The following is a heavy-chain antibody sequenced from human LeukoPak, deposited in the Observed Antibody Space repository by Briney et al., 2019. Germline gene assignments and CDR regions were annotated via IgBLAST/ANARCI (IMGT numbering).Heavy chain of an antibody. CDR2: IYTSGST. V-gene: IGHV4-4*07. Sequence: SETLSLTCTVSGGSISSYYWSWIRQPAGKGLEWIGRIYTSGSTNYNPSLKSRVTISVDTSKNQFSLKLSSVTAADTAVYYCARSRKEYLLSVGWFDPWGQGTLVTVSS. CDR3: ARSRKEYLLSVGWFDP. J-gene: IGHJ5*02. D-gene: IGHD2-2*01. CDR1: GGSISSYY.